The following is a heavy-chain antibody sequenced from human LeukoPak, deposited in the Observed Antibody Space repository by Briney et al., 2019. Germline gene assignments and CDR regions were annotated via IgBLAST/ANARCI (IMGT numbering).Heavy chain of an antibody. J-gene: IGHJ4*02. D-gene: IGHD6-13*01. CDR2: INPNSGGT. V-gene: IGHV1-2*06. CDR1: GYTFTGYY. CDR3: ARRIAAAGHFDY. Sequence: ASVKVSCKASGYTFTGYYLYWVRQARGQGLEWMGRINPNSGGTNYAQKFQGRVTMTRDTSISTAYMELSSLRSDDTAVFYCARRIAAAGHFDYWGQGTLVTVSS.